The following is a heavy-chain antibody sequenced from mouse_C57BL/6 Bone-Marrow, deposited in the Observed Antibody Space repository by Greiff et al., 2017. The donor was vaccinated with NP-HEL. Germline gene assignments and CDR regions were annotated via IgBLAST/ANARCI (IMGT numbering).Heavy chain of an antibody. D-gene: IGHD1-1*02. CDR2: INPSSGYT. CDR3: AREVLWALY. V-gene: IGHV1-4*01. J-gene: IGHJ3*01. CDR1: GYTFTSYT. Sequence: VKLVESGAELARPGASVKMSCKASGYTFTSYTMHWVKQRPGQGLEWIGYINPSSGYTKYNQKFKDKATLTADKSSSTAYMQLSSLTSEDSAVYYCAREVLWALYWGQGTLVTVSA.